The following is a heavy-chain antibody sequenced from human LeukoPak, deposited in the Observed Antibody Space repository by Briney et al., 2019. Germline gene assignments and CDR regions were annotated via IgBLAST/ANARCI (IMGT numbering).Heavy chain of an antibody. Sequence: AASVTVSCKTSGYPFTKWEINWVRQAAGQGLEWLGWVHPDNGNTYYAQRFRGGVTMSRDTSTTTAYMELSGLRSNDTAVYFCATGPRNDPWGQGTLVTVSS. CDR2: VHPDNGNT. D-gene: IGHD1-14*01. CDR1: GYPFTKWE. J-gene: IGHJ5*02. V-gene: IGHV1-8*01. CDR3: ATGPRNDP.